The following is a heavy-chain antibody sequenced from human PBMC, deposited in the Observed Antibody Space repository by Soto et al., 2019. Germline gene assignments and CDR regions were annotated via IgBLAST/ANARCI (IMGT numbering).Heavy chain of an antibody. CDR2: ISAYNGNT. CDR3: ANTVDTATGPPDNWFDP. J-gene: IGHJ5*02. Sequence: ASVKVSCKASGYTFTSYGISWLRQAPGQGLEWMGWISAYNGNTNYAQKLQGRVTMTTDTSTSTAYMELRSLRSDDTAVYYCANTVDTATGPPDNWFDPWGQGTLVTVSS. CDR1: GYTFTSYG. D-gene: IGHD5-18*01. V-gene: IGHV1-18*04.